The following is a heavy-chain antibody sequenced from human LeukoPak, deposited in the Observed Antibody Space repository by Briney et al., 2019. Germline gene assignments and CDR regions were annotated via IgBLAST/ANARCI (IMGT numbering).Heavy chain of an antibody. D-gene: IGHD4-17*01. Sequence: GSSVKVSCKASGGTFSSYAISWVRQAPGQGLEWMGGIIPIFGTANYAQKFQGRVTITADESTSTAYMELSSLRSEDTAVYYCARDRNYGDYVFDYWGQGTLVTVSS. CDR1: GGTFSSYA. V-gene: IGHV1-69*01. J-gene: IGHJ4*02. CDR2: IIPIFGTA. CDR3: ARDRNYGDYVFDY.